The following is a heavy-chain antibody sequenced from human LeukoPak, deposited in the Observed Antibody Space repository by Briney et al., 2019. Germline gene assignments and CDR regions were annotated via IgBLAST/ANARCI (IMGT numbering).Heavy chain of an antibody. D-gene: IGHD4-17*01. CDR1: GFTFSSYA. Sequence: GGSLRLSCAASGFTFSSYAMSWVRQAPGKGLEWVSAISGSGGSTYYADSVKGRFTISRDNSKSTLYLQMNSLRAEDTAVYYCARGEVTTLYYYGMDVWGKGTTVTVSS. CDR2: ISGSGGST. J-gene: IGHJ6*04. CDR3: ARGEVTTLYYYGMDV. V-gene: IGHV3-23*01.